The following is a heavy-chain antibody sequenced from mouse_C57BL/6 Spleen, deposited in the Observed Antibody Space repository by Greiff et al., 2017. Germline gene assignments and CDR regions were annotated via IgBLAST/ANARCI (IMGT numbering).Heavy chain of an antibody. J-gene: IGHJ2*01. CDR2: INPSNGGT. Sequence: QVQLQQPGTELVKPGASVKLSCKASGYTFTSYWMHWVKQRPGQGLEWIGNINPSNGGTNYNEKFKSKATLTVDKSSSTAYMQLSSLTSEDSAVYYGARPPAQAWYVDYWGQGTTLTVSS. CDR3: ARPPAQAWYVDY. V-gene: IGHV1-53*01. CDR1: GYTFTSYW. D-gene: IGHD3-2*02.